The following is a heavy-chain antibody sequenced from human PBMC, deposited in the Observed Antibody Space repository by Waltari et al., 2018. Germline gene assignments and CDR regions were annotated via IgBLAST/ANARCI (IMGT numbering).Heavy chain of an antibody. D-gene: IGHD6-13*01. V-gene: IGHV3-9*01. CDR2: ISWNRGSI. J-gene: IGHJ4*02. Sequence: EVQLVESGGGLVQPGRSLRLSCAASGFTFDDYAMHWVRQAPGKGLGWFSGISWNRGSIGYADSVKGRCTISRDNSKNTLYLQMNSLRAEDTAVYYCAKDYKGAAAGEHHLWGQGTLVTVSS. CDR3: AKDYKGAAAGEHHL. CDR1: GFTFDDYA.